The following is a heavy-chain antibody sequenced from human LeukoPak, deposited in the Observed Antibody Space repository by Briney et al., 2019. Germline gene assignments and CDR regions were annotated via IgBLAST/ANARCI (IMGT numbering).Heavy chain of an antibody. D-gene: IGHD3-3*01. V-gene: IGHV4-34*01. J-gene: IGHJ6*03. Sequence: SETLSLTCAVSGGSLIDYYWSWIRQPPGKGLEWIGEISHSGSTRYSPSLKSRVTVSVDTSNDQFFLNLTSVTAADTAVYYCARQDKDVWNYYNMDVWGKGTTVTVSS. CDR3: ARQDKDVWNYYNMDV. CDR1: GGSLIDYY. CDR2: ISHSGST.